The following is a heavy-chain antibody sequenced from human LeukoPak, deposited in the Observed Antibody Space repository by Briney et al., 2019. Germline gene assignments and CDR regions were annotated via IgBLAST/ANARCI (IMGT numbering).Heavy chain of an antibody. J-gene: IGHJ2*01. Sequence: SETLSLTCTVSGGSISSYYRSWIRQPPGKGLEWIGYIYYSGSTNYNPSLKSRVTISVDTSKNQFSLKLSSVTAADTAVYYCAKYYDSSGSNHWYFDLWGRGTLVTVSS. V-gene: IGHV4-59*08. D-gene: IGHD3-22*01. CDR3: AKYYDSSGSNHWYFDL. CDR1: GGSISSYY. CDR2: IYYSGST.